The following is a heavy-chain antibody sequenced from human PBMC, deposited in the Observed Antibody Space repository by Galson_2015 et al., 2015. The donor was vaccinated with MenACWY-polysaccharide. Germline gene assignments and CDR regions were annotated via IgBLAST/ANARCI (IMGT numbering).Heavy chain of an antibody. J-gene: IGHJ4*02. CDR3: ARSGSTDY. D-gene: IGHD2-15*01. CDR1: GFTFSTYW. V-gene: IGHV3-7*01. CDR2: IKPDGSDK. Sequence: SLRLSCAASGFTFSTYWMSWVRQAPGKGLEWVANIKPDGSDKYYVDSVKGRFTISRDNAKNTLYLQMNSLRAEDTAVYYCARSGSTDYWGQGTLVTVSS.